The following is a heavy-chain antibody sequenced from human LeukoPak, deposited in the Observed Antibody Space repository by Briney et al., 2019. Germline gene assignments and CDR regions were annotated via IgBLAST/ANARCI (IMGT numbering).Heavy chain of an antibody. J-gene: IGHJ4*02. CDR2: IYATGTT. Sequence: PSETLSLTCTVSGDSITISWWSWVRQSPGKVLEWIGYIYATGTTNYNPSLMSRVTFSVDKSKNQFSLRLSSVTAADTAVYYCARQRRQSFSSPLYHFDYWGQGTLVTVSS. CDR1: GDSITISW. CDR3: ARQRRQSFSSPLYHFDY. V-gene: IGHV4-4*09. D-gene: IGHD2/OR15-2a*01.